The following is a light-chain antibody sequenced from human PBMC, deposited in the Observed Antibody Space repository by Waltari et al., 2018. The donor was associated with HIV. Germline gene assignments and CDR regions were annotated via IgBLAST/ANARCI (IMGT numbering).Light chain of an antibody. CDR2: NNN. Sequence: SELTQPPSAAGTPGHRVNFSCSWSRSTIGSNSVNLYQRLPGTAPKLLTHNNNQRPSGVHDRFAGSKAGTSASLAITGLQSEDEADYYCAAWDDSLHGGVFGTGTKVTVL. CDR1: RSTIGSNS. V-gene: IGLV1-44*01. J-gene: IGLJ1*01. CDR3: AAWDDSLHGGV.